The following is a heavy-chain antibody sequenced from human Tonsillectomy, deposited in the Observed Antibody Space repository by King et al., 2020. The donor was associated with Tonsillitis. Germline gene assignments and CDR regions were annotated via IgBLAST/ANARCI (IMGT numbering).Heavy chain of an antibody. J-gene: IGHJ4*02. V-gene: IGHV1-2*06. D-gene: IGHD2-8*02. CDR1: GSPFHDYS. Sequence: VPLVPSGAAVTPPGASVPVSCPASGSPFHDYSIHWVRQAPGPGLDWLGRTPPPRPAADSALRFEDRVTMTLDPSRKTASLELSRLRSADTATYFCARDTGGWRSFDYWGQGTLVTVSS. CDR2: TPPPRPAA. CDR3: ARDTGGWRSFDY.